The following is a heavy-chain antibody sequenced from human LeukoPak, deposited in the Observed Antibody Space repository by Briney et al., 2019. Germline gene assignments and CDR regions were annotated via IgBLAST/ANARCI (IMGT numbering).Heavy chain of an antibody. J-gene: IGHJ4*02. V-gene: IGHV3-48*03. Sequence: GGSLRLSCPASGFTFSSYEMNWVRQAPGKGLEWVSYISGSGGNIYYTDSVKRRFTITRDNAKNSLFLQMDSLRGEDTAVYYCARNFLFPYYFDNWGQGTLVTLSS. CDR2: ISGSGGNI. CDR3: ARNFLFPYYFDN. CDR1: GFTFSSYE.